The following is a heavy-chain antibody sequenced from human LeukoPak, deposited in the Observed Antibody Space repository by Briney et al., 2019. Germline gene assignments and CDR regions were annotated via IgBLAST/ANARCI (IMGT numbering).Heavy chain of an antibody. D-gene: IGHD2-21*01. CDR1: GVSVSAYQ. Sequence: SETLSLTCTVSGVSVSAYQWSWVRQSPEKGLEWIGCINTKGETSYNPSLKSRVTTPVDTSKSQFSLRLTSVTAADTAVYYCATSNDAKIAPFDHWGQGAPVTVSS. V-gene: IGHV4-4*09. CDR3: ATSNDAKIAPFDH. CDR2: INTKGET. J-gene: IGHJ4*02.